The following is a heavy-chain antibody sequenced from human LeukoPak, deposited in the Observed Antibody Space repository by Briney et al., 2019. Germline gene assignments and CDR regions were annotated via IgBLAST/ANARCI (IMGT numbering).Heavy chain of an antibody. V-gene: IGHV2-70*11. CDR1: GFSLSTSGMC. Sequence: SGPALVKPTQTLTLTCTFSGFSLSTSGMCVSWIRQPPGKALEWLARIDWDDDKYYSTSLKTRLTISKDTSKNQVVLTMTNMDPVDTATYYRARNTYYYDSSGNNWFDPWGQGTLVTVSS. CDR2: IDWDDDK. CDR3: ARNTYYYDSSGNNWFDP. D-gene: IGHD3-22*01. J-gene: IGHJ5*02.